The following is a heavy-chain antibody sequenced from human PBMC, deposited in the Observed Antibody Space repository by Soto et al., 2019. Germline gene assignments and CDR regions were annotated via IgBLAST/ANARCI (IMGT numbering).Heavy chain of an antibody. CDR2: IFIGGTT. J-gene: IGHJ5*02. CDR3: ARDGGCRDGYTVGCNWFDP. D-gene: IGHD5-12*01. Sequence: GGSLRLSCAASGFTVSSSQMTWVRQAPGKALEWVSLIFIGGTTQYAVSVKGRFTISRDYSRNTVFLQMNSLRAEDTAVYYCARDGGCRDGYTVGCNWFDPWGQGTLVTVSS. CDR1: GFTVSSSQ. V-gene: IGHV3-66*01.